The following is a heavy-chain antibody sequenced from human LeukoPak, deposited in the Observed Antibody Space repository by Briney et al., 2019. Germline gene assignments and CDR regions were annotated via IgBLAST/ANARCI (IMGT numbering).Heavy chain of an antibody. V-gene: IGHV3-23*01. Sequence: GGSLRLSCEASGFTFGTYGMTWVRQAPGKGLEWVSGITGSSTWTYYADSVSGRFTISRDNSKNTLHLQMNNLTADDTAIYYCAREVVSLGTGYFDLWGRGTLVTVSS. CDR3: AREVVSLGTGYFDL. CDR1: GFTFGTYG. CDR2: ITGSSTWT. D-gene: IGHD7-27*01. J-gene: IGHJ2*01.